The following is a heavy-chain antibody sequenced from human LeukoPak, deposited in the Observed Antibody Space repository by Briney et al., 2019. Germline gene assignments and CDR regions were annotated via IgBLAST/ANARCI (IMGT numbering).Heavy chain of an antibody. CDR2: ISWNSGSI. J-gene: IGHJ2*01. CDR1: GFTFDDYA. CDR3: AKVISSWYSDWYFDL. V-gene: IGHV3-9*01. D-gene: IGHD6-13*01. Sequence: GRSLRLSCAASGFTFDDYAMHWVRQAPGKGLEWVSGISWNSGSIGYADSVKGRFTISRDNAKNSLYLQMNSLRAEDTALYYCAKVISSWYSDWYFDLWGRGTLVTVSS.